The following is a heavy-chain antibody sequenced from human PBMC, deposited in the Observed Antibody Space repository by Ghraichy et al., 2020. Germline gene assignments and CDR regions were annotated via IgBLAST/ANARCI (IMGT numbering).Heavy chain of an antibody. CDR1: GFTFSSYW. CDR3: ARDLRGYDFWSGYYNNWFDP. D-gene: IGHD3-3*01. CDR2: INSDGSST. V-gene: IGHV3-74*01. Sequence: GGSLRLSCAASGFTFSSYWMHWVRQAPGKGLVWVSRINSDGSSTSYADSVKGRFTISRDNAKNTLYLQMNSLRAEDTAVYYCARDLRGYDFWSGYYNNWFDPWGQGTLVTVSS. J-gene: IGHJ5*02.